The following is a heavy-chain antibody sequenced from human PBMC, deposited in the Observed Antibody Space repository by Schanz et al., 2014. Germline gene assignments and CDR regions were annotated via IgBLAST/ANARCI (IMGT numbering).Heavy chain of an antibody. Sequence: DVQVVESGGDLVQPGGSLRLSCAASGFTFSSYAMSWVRQPPGKGLEWVSSIRGSGGGTDYADSVKGRFTISRDNSKNTLYLQMNSLRAEDTAVYYCARARYGLDVWGQGTTVTVSS. CDR3: ARARYGLDV. J-gene: IGHJ6*02. CDR2: IRGSGGGT. CDR1: GFTFSSYA. V-gene: IGHV3-23*04.